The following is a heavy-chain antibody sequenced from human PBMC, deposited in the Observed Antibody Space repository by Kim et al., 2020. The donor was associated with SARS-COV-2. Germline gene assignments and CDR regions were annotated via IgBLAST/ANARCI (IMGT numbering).Heavy chain of an antibody. V-gene: IGHV3-30*04. CDR2: ISYDENNK. Sequence: GGSLRLSCAASGFTFSSYAMHWVRQAPGKGLEWVTVISYDENNKRYADSVKGRFTISRDNSKNTLYLQMNSLRPEDTALYYCAREPYRLGGGGMDVWGQGTTVTVSS. J-gene: IGHJ6*02. CDR3: AREPYRLGGGGMDV. D-gene: IGHD3-16*01. CDR1: GFTFSSYA.